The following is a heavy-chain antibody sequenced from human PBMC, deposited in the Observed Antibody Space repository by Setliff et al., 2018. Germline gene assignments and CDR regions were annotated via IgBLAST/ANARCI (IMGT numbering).Heavy chain of an antibody. CDR2: INHSGNT. Sequence: SETLSLTCAVSGDSISSGNWWSWVRQPPEKGLEWIGEINHSGNTNYNPSLKSRVTISVDKSTNQFSLKLNSVTAADTAVYYCVRTDYSDGRYSMDVWGKRTTVTVSS. J-gene: IGHJ6*03. CDR1: GDSISSGNW. V-gene: IGHV4-4*02. D-gene: IGHD6-19*01. CDR3: VRTDYSDGRYSMDV.